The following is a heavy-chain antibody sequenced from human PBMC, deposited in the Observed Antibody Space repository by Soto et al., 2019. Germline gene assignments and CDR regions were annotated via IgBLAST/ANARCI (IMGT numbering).Heavy chain of an antibody. Sequence: SETLSLTCTVPGGSISSYYWSWIRQPPGKGLEWIGYISYSGSTNYSPSLKSRVTISVDTSKNQFSLNLSSVTAADTAVYYCARYSSDYPYFFHSWGQGTLVTVS. CDR3: ARYSSDYPYFFHS. J-gene: IGHJ4*02. CDR1: GGSISSYY. D-gene: IGHD3-22*01. CDR2: ISYSGST. V-gene: IGHV4-59*01.